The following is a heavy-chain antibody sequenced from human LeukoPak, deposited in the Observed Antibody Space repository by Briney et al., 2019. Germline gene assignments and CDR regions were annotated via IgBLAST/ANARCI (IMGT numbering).Heavy chain of an antibody. CDR1: GFTFSNYA. J-gene: IGHJ4*02. CDR3: ARDPQGVSDY. Sequence: GGSLRLSCAATGFTFSNYAMSWVRQAPGKGLEWVSGISATGGTTSYADSVKGRFTISRDNAKNSLYLQMNSLRAEDTAVYYCARDPQGVSDYWGQGTLVTVSS. CDR2: ISATGGTT. V-gene: IGHV3-23*01. D-gene: IGHD2-8*01.